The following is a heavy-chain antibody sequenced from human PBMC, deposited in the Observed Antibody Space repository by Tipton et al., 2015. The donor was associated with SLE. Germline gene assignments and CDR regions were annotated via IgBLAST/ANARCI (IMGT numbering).Heavy chain of an antibody. CDR2: SNPSGNT. V-gene: IGHV4-4*07. CDR3: AREADTGSSALDV. J-gene: IGHJ3*01. Sequence: TLSLTCTVSGDAITNSYWSWIRQPVGKGLEWIGESNPSGNTNYNPSLKSRVTISRDTSKNEFSLNLTSVTAADTAVYYCAREADTGSSALDVWGQGTMVTVSS. D-gene: IGHD3-10*01. CDR1: GDAITNSY.